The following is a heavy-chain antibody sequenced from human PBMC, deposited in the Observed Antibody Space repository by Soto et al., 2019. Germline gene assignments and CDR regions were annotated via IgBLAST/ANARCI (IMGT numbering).Heavy chain of an antibody. J-gene: IGHJ4*02. Sequence: PSETLSLTCSVSGDAIISGGSSWSWIRQTPGKGLEWIGYLYHTGSTFYNPSLKSRVTISGDRSKNQFSLKLSSVTAADTAVYYCARGTGGSSTNIDSWSKGNLVTVYS. CDR1: GDAIISGGSS. CDR3: ARGTGGSSTNIDS. V-gene: IGHV4-30-2*01. CDR2: LYHTGST. D-gene: IGHD2-8*02.